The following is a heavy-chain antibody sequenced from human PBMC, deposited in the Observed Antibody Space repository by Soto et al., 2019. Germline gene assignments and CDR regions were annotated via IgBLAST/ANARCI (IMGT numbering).Heavy chain of an antibody. J-gene: IGHJ4*02. Sequence: GESLKISCKGSGYSFTSYWISWVRQMPGKGLEWMGRIDPSDSYTTYSPSFQGNVTISADKSISTAYLQWSSLKASDTAMYYCARHYDHVWESYRYYHFEYWGQGTLVTV. D-gene: IGHD3-16*02. CDR3: ARHYDHVWESYRYYHFEY. CDR1: GYSFTSYW. CDR2: IDPSDSYT. V-gene: IGHV5-10-1*01.